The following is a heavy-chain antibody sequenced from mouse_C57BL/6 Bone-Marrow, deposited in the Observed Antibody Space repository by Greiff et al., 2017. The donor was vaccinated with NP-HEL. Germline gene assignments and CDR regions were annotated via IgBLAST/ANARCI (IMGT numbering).Heavy chain of an antibody. J-gene: IGHJ2*01. CDR3: ARWGYDYDLANY. CDR2: IHPNSGST. D-gene: IGHD2-4*01. Sequence: QVQLQQPGAELVKPGASVKLSCKASGYTFTSYWMHWVKQRPGQGLEWIGMIHPNSGSTNYNEKFKSKATLTVDKSSSTAYMQLSSLTSEYSAVYYCARWGYDYDLANYWGQGTTLTVSS. V-gene: IGHV1-64*01. CDR1: GYTFTSYW.